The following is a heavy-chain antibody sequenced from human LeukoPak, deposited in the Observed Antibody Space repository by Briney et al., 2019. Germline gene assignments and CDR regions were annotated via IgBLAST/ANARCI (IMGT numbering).Heavy chain of an antibody. D-gene: IGHD3-10*01. Sequence: SETLSLTCTVSGGSISIYYWSWIRQPPGKGLEWIGYFSYSGSTNYNPSLKSRVTMSVDTSKNQFSLKLTSVTAADTGGYYCARQGSYSLDHLDYWGQGTLVTVSS. V-gene: IGHV4-59*08. CDR2: FSYSGST. CDR1: GGSISIYY. CDR3: ARQGSYSLDHLDY. J-gene: IGHJ4*02.